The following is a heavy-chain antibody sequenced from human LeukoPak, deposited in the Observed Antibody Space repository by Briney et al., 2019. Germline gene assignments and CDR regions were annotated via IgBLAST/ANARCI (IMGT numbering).Heavy chain of an antibody. CDR3: ARDNFDY. CDR1: GFTVSSNY. J-gene: IGHJ4*02. Sequence: GGSLRLSCAAYGFTVSSNYISWVRQAPGKGLEWVSIIYSGGGTFYADSVKGRFSISRDNSKNTVYLQMNSLIAEDTAVYYCARDNFDYWGQGTLVTVSS. V-gene: IGHV3-66*01. CDR2: IYSGGGT.